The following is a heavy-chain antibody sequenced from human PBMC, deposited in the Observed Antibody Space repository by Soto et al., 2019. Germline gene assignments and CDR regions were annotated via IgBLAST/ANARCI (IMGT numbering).Heavy chain of an antibody. J-gene: IGHJ4*02. Sequence: DVQLLESGGRLGQPGGSLRLSCAASGFTFNAYSLSWVRQAPGKGLEWVSAISTTGGSTYYADSVKGRFTISRDNSQNTLSLQMNSLRAEDTAVYYCARPDGATYNFRYWGQGTLVTVSS. D-gene: IGHD1-1*01. CDR1: GFTFNAYS. CDR3: ARPDGATYNFRY. CDR2: ISTTGGST. V-gene: IGHV3-23*01.